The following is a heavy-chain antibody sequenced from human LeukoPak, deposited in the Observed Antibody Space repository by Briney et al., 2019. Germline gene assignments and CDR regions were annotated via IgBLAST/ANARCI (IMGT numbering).Heavy chain of an antibody. CDR2: INHRGST. CDR3: ARVPKYFDL. V-gene: IGHV4-34*01. Sequence: PSETLSLTCAVYGGSFSGFYWSWIRQPPGKGLGWIGEINHRGSTNYNPSLKSRVTTSVDTSKNQFSLQLSSVTAADTAVYYCARVPKYFDLWGRGTLVTVSS. J-gene: IGHJ2*01. CDR1: GGSFSGFY.